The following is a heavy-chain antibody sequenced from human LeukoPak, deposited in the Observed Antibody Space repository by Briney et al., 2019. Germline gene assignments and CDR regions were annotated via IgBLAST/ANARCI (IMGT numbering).Heavy chain of an antibody. Sequence: ASVRVYCKASGYTFTSYGISWVRQAPGQGLEWMGWISAYNGNTNYAQKLQGRVTMTTDTSTSTAYMELRSLRSDDTAVYYCARDRVITFGGVIVIHGDAFDIWGQGTMVTVSS. D-gene: IGHD3-16*02. V-gene: IGHV1-18*01. J-gene: IGHJ3*02. CDR2: ISAYNGNT. CDR3: ARDRVITFGGVIVIHGDAFDI. CDR1: GYTFTSYG.